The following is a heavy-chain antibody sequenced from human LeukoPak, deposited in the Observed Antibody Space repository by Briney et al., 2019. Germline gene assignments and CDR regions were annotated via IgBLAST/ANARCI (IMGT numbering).Heavy chain of an antibody. Sequence: GGSLRLSCAASGFTFSSYSMNWVRQAPGKGLEWVSSISSSSSYIYYADSVKGRFTISRDNAKNSLYLQMNSLRAEDTAVYYCAKGLAVAGQFDYWGQGTLVTVSS. CDR3: AKGLAVAGQFDY. V-gene: IGHV3-21*01. D-gene: IGHD6-19*01. CDR2: ISSSSSYI. CDR1: GFTFSSYS. J-gene: IGHJ4*02.